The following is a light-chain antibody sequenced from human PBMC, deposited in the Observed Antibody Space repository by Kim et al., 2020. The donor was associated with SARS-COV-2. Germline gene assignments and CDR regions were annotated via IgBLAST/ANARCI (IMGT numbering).Light chain of an antibody. CDR2: AAS. V-gene: IGKV1-39*01. Sequence: DIQMTQSPSSLSASVGDRVTITCRASQSISSYLNWYRQKPGKAPKLLIYAASSLQSGVPSRFSGSGSGTDFTLTISSLQPEDFATYYCQQSYRTPYTFGQGTKLEI. J-gene: IGKJ2*01. CDR3: QQSYRTPYT. CDR1: QSISSY.